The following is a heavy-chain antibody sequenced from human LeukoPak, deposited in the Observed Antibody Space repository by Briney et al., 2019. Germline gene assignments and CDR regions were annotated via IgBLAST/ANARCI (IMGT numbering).Heavy chain of an antibody. CDR3: ARGPPELYCGGDCSHYFDY. D-gene: IGHD2-21*02. J-gene: IGHJ4*02. CDR2: ISYHGSSK. V-gene: IGHV3-30-3*01. Sequence: GRSLRLSCAASGFTFSSYAMNWVRQAPGKGLEWVAVISYHGSSKYYADSVKGRFTMYRDNSQNTLYLQMSSLRAEDTAVYYCARGPPELYCGGDCSHYFDYWGQGTLVTVSS. CDR1: GFTFSSYA.